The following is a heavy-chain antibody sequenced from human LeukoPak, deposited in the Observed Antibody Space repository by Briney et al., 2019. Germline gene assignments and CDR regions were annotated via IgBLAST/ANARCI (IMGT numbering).Heavy chain of an antibody. CDR1: GGSISSYY. CDR2: IYYSGTT. V-gene: IGHV4-59*08. CDR3: ARSGLRMNFDY. Sequence: SETLSLTCTVSGGSISSYYWSWIRQPTGQGLEWIGYIYYSGTTNYNTSLKRRVTISVDTSKNQFSLKLSSVTAADTAVYYCARSGLRMNFDYWGQGTLVTVS. J-gene: IGHJ4*02. D-gene: IGHD2-8*02.